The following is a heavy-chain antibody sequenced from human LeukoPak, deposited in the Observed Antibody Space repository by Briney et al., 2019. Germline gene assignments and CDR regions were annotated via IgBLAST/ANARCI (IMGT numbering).Heavy chain of an antibody. Sequence: GGSLRLSCAASGFTFSDYYMTWIRQAPGEGLEWVSYISGSSSTVYYGDSVKGRFTISRDNAKNSLYLQMNSLRAEDTAVYYCARDGRGGVSGYFDYWGQGTLVTVSS. CDR3: ARDGRGGVSGYFDY. CDR2: ISGSSSTV. J-gene: IGHJ4*02. V-gene: IGHV3-11*01. D-gene: IGHD3-16*01. CDR1: GFTFSDYY.